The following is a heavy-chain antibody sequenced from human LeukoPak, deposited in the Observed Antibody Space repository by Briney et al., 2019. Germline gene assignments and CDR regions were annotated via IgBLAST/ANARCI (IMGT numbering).Heavy chain of an antibody. CDR1: GASISSYY. J-gene: IGHJ6*02. V-gene: IGHV4-59*01. CDR3: ARGGNYYGSGSYLGMDV. CDR2: VFYSGST. D-gene: IGHD3-10*01. Sequence: PSETLSLTCTVSGASISSYYWSWIRQPPGRGLEWIGCVFYSGSTNYNPSLKSRVTISIDTSKNQFSLKLSSVTAADTAVYYCARGGNYYGSGSYLGMDVWGQGTTVTVS.